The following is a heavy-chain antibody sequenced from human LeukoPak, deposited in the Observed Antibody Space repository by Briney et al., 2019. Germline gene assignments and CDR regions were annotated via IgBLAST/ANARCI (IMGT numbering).Heavy chain of an antibody. J-gene: IGHJ4*02. CDR2: ISSSGSTI. CDR1: GFTFSDYY. Sequence: GGSLRLSCAASGFTFSDYYMNWIRQAPGKGLEWLSYISSSGSTIYSADSVKGRFTISRDNAKSSLYLQMNSLRAEDTAVYYCAKTSGYCSSTSCYRLYYFDYWGQGTLVTVSS. D-gene: IGHD2-2*01. CDR3: AKTSGYCSSTSCYRLYYFDY. V-gene: IGHV3-11*01.